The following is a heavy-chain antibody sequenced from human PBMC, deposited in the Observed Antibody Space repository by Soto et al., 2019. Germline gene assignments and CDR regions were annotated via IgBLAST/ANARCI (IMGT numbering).Heavy chain of an antibody. CDR1: GYALTSYG. CDR3: VSGGNVGVGYFDY. D-gene: IGHD2-15*01. V-gene: IGHV1-18*01. CDR2: INPNNGNT. J-gene: IGHJ4*02. Sequence: ASVKLSCKDSGYALTSYGISWVRQAPGQGLEWMGWINPNNGNTNYAQKLQGRVTMTTDTSTSTAYMELRSLRSDDTAVYYCVSGGNVGVGYFDYWGQGTLVTVS.